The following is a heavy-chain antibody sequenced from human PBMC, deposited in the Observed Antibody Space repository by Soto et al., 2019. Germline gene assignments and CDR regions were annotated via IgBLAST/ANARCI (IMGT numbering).Heavy chain of an antibody. CDR3: ARDWNRNDFDY. J-gene: IGHJ4*02. Sequence: GSLRLSCAASGFTFSSYAMHWVRQAPGKGLEWVAVISYDGSNKYYADSVKGRFTISRDNSKNTLYLQMNSLRAEDTAVYYCARDWNRNDFDYWGQGTLVTVSS. CDR1: GFTFSSYA. V-gene: IGHV3-30-3*01. D-gene: IGHD1-1*01. CDR2: ISYDGSNK.